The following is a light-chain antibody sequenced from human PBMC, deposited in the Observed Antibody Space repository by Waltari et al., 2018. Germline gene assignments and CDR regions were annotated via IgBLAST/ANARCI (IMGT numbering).Light chain of an antibody. Sequence: EVVLTQSPGTLSLSPGEGATLSCRASQSLSHYLAWYQQKPGQAPRLLIYHASSRATGIPDRFSGSGSGTDFSLTISRLEPEDFAVYYCQHYVNLPATFGQGTKVEIK. V-gene: IGKV3-20*01. CDR3: QHYVNLPAT. J-gene: IGKJ1*01. CDR2: HAS. CDR1: QSLSHY.